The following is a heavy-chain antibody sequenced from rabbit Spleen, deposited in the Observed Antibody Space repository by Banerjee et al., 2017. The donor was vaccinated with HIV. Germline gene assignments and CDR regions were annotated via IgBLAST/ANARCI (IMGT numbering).Heavy chain of an antibody. CDR1: GFSFSSSYY. J-gene: IGHJ6*01. V-gene: IGHV1S45*01. CDR2: IDAGSSAFT. CDR3: ARDTSSSFSSYGMDL. D-gene: IGHD1-1*01. Sequence: QEQLVESGGGLVQPEGSLTLTCTASGFSFSSSYYMSWVRQAPGKGLEWIACIDAGSSAFTYYATWAQGRFTISKTSSTTVTPQMTSLTAADTATYFCARDTSSSFSSYGMDLWGPGTLVTVS.